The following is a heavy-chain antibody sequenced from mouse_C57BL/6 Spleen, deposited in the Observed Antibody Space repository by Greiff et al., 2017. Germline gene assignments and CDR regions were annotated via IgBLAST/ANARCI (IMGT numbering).Heavy chain of an antibody. CDR1: GYTFTEYT. J-gene: IGHJ4*01. CDR2: FYPGSGSI. Sequence: VQLQQSGAELVKPGASVKLSCKASGYTFTEYTIHWVKQRSGQGLEWIGWFYPGSGSIKYNEKFKSKATLTVDTSSSTAYMQLSSLTSEDSAVYYCARDYGSSYGYAMDYWGQGTSVTVSS. V-gene: IGHV1-62-2*01. CDR3: ARDYGSSYGYAMDY. D-gene: IGHD1-1*01.